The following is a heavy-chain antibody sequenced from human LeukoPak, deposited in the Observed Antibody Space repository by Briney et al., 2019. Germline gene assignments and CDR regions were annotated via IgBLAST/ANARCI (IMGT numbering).Heavy chain of an antibody. CDR1: GFTFSSYA. CDR2: ISSNGGST. D-gene: IGHD6-6*01. CDR3: ARAYVYRSSSPWFDP. V-gene: IGHV3-64*01. Sequence: TGGSLRLSCAASGFTFSSYAMHWVRQAPGKGLEYVSAISSNGGSTYYANSVKGRFTTSRDNSKNTLYLQMGSLRAEDMAVYYCARAYVYRSSSPWFDPWGQGTLVTVSS. J-gene: IGHJ5*02.